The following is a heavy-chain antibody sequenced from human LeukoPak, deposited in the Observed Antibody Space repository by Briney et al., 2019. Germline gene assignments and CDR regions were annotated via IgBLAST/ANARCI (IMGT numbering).Heavy chain of an antibody. CDR2: IYTSGST. J-gene: IGHJ4*02. D-gene: IGHD3-3*01. V-gene: IGHV4-4*07. CDR3: ARDASYYDFWSGPGGTEYAFDY. CDR1: GGSISSYY. Sequence: SETLSLTCTVSGGSISSYYWSWIRQPAGKGLEWIGRIYTSGSTNYNPSLKSRVTMSVDTSKNQFSPKLSSVTAADTAVYYCARDASYYDFWSGPGGTEYAFDYWGQGTLVTVSS.